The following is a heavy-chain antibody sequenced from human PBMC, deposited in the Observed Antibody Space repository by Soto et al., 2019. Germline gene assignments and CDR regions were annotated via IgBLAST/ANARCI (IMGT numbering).Heavy chain of an antibody. Sequence: QVQLVQSGAEVKKPGASVKVSCKASGYTFTSYGISWMRQAPGQGLERMGWSSAYNGNTNYAQKLQGRVTMTTDTTASTAFMEQRRLRSDDTAVYGCASEYYVGSGPWSWGQGTLVTVSS. V-gene: IGHV1-18*01. D-gene: IGHD3-10*01. J-gene: IGHJ5*02. CDR2: SSAYNGNT. CDR3: ASEYYVGSGPWS. CDR1: GYTFTSYG.